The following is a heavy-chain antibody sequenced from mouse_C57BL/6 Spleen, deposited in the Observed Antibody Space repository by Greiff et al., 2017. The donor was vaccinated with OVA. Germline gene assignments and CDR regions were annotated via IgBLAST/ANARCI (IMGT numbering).Heavy chain of an antibody. CDR2: ISSGSSTI. V-gene: IGHV5-17*01. CDR1: GFTFSDYG. J-gene: IGHJ1*03. D-gene: IGHD2-3*01. CDR3: ARIDGYYGWYFDV. Sequence: DVMLVESGGGLVKPGGSLKLSCAASGFTFSDYGMHWVRQAPEKGLEWVAYISSGSSTIYYADTVKGRFTISRDNAKNTLFLQMTSLRSEDTAMYYCARIDGYYGWYFDVWGTGTTVTVSS.